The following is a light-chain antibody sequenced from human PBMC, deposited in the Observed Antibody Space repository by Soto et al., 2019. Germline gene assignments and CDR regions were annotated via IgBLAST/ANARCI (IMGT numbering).Light chain of an antibody. CDR1: QSVSSN. CDR2: GAS. CDR3: QQYNNWPLT. Sequence: EIVMTQSPATLSVSPGERATLSSRASQSVSSNLAWYQQKPGQAPRLLIYGASTRATGSPARFSGSGSGTDCTLTISSLQSEDFAVYYCQQYNNWPLTFGGGTKVEIK. J-gene: IGKJ4*01. V-gene: IGKV3-15*01.